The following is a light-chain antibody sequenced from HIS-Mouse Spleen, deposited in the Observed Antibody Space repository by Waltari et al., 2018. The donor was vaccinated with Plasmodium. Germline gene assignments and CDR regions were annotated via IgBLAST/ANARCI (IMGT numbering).Light chain of an antibody. J-gene: IGKJ1*01. Sequence: DIVMTQSPDSLAVSLGERATIHCKSSQSVLYSSNNKNYLAWYQQKPGQPPKLLIYWASTRESGVPDRFSGSGSGTDFTLTISSLQAEDVAVYYCRQYYSTPWTFGQGTKVEIK. CDR3: RQYYSTPWT. CDR1: QSVLYSSNNKNY. CDR2: WAS. V-gene: IGKV4-1*01.